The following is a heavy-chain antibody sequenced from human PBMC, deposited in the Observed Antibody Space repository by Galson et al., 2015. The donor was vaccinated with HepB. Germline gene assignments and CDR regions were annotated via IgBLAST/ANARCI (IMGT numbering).Heavy chain of an antibody. CDR2: ISGSGGST. CDR1: GFTFSSYA. D-gene: IGHD3-9*01. J-gene: IGHJ5*02. Sequence: SLRLSCAASGFTFSSYAMSWVRQAPGKGLEWVSAISGSGGSTYYADSVKGRFTISRDNSKNTLYLQMNSLRAEDTAVYYCVPGGILTGYYHFWFDPWGQGTLVTVSS. CDR3: VPGGILTGYYHFWFDP. V-gene: IGHV3-23*01.